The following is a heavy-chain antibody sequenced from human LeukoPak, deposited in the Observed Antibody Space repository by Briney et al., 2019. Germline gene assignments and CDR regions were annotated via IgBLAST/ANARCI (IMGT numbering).Heavy chain of an antibody. V-gene: IGHV3-30-3*01. CDR2: ISYDGSNK. D-gene: IGHD2-21*01. Sequence: GGSLRFSCAASGFTFSSYAMHWVRQAPGKGLEWVAVISYDGSNKYYADSVKGRFTISRDNSKNTLYLQMNSLRAEDTAVYYCASFPIGWGQGTLVTVSS. J-gene: IGHJ4*02. CDR3: ASFPIG. CDR1: GFTFSSYA.